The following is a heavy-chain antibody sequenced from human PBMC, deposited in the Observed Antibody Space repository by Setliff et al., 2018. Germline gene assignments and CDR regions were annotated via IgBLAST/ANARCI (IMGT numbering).Heavy chain of an antibody. CDR3: ARQKEYSGRSCFQH. D-gene: IGHD1-26*01. CDR2: VDHSDYA. V-gene: IGHV4-59*08. CDR1: GDSIGNYY. J-gene: IGHJ1*01. Sequence: SETLSLTCNVSGDSIGNYYWSWLRQSPGRGLEWIGYVDHSDYANYNPSLKRRVTISVDTSKNQFSLRLSLVTAADTATYYCARQKEYSGRSCFQHWGQGSPVTVSS.